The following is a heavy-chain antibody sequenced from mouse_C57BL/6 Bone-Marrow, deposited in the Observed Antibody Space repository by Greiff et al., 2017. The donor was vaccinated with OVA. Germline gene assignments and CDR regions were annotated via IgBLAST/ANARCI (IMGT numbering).Heavy chain of an antibody. V-gene: IGHV1-7*01. J-gene: IGHJ2*01. CDR1: GYTFTSYW. CDR2: INPSSGYT. CDR3: TTCMSTNSPFDY. D-gene: IGHD4-1*02. Sequence: QVQLQQSGAELAKPGASVKLSCKASGYTFTSYWMHWVKQRPGQGLEWIGYINPSSGYTKYNQKFKDKATLTADKSSSTAYMQLSSLTYEDSAVYYCTTCMSTNSPFDYWPQVTTLTVSS.